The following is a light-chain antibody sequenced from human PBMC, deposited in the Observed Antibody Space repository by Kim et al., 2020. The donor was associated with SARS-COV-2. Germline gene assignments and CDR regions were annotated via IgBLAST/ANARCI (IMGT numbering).Light chain of an antibody. CDR2: PAS. CDR3: LQLNSYPRT. V-gene: IGKV1-9*01. CDR1: HDISTY. J-gene: IGKJ3*01. Sequence: ASEGARVTHTCRASHDISTYLAWYQQKPGKAPEFLIYPASTLQSGVPSRFSASGSGTEFTLTISSLQPEDFATFYCLQLNSYPRTFGPGTKVDIK.